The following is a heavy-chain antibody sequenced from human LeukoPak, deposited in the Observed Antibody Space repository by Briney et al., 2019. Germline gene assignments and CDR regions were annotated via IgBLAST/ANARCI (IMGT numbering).Heavy chain of an antibody. V-gene: IGHV4-61*02. J-gene: IGHJ5*02. CDR2: IYTSGST. CDR3: ARDMVAGTGWFDP. D-gene: IGHD6-19*01. Sequence: SETLSLTCTVSGGSISSGPYYWSWIRQPAGKGLEWIGRIYTSGSTNYNPPLKSRVTISLDTSKNQFSLKLSSVTAADTAVYYCARDMVAGTGWFDPWGQGTLVSVSS. CDR1: GGSISSGPYY.